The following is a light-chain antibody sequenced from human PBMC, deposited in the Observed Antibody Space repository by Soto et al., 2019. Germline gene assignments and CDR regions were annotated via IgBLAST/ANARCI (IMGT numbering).Light chain of an antibody. Sequence: EIVLTQSPATLSLSPGERATLSCRASQSISSSLAWYQQKPGQAPRLLIYDASSRATGFPARFSGSGSGTDFTHTICSLEPEDFAFYYCQQRSEWPRTFGQGTKVEIK. J-gene: IGKJ1*01. CDR1: QSISSS. CDR3: QQRSEWPRT. CDR2: DAS. V-gene: IGKV3-11*01.